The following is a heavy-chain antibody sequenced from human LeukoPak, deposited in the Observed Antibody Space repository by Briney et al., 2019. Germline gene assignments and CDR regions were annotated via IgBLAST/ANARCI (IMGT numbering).Heavy chain of an antibody. J-gene: IGHJ4*02. V-gene: IGHV4-30-2*01. Sequence: PSQTLSLTCTVSGGSISSGGYYWSWIRQPPGKGLEWIGYIYHSGSTYYNPSLKSRVTIAVDTSKNQFSLKLNSVTAADTAVYCCARDYGLGGTTVPDYWGQGTLVTVSS. CDR2: IYHSGST. CDR1: GGSISSGGYY. CDR3: ARDYGLGGTTVPDY. D-gene: IGHD4-17*01.